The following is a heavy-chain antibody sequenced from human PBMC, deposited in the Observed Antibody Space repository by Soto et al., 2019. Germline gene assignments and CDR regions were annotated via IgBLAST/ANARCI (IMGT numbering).Heavy chain of an antibody. J-gene: IGHJ6*02. CDR2: INPNSGGT. V-gene: IGHV1-2*04. D-gene: IGHD3-3*01. CDR3: ARDRIAVDYDFWSGYYGPYYYYGMDV. Sequence: ASVKASCKASGYTITGYYMHWVRQAPGQGLEWMGWINPNSGGTNYAQKFQGWVTMTRDTSISTAYMELSRLRSDDTAVYYCARDRIAVDYDFWSGYYGPYYYYGMDVWGQGTTVTVSS. CDR1: GYTITGYY.